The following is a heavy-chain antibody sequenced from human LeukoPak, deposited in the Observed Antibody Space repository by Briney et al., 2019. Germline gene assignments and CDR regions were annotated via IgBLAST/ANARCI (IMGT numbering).Heavy chain of an antibody. CDR2: IYYSGST. V-gene: IGHV4-31*03. Sequence: SQTLSLTCTVSGGSISSGGYYWSWIRQHPGKGLEWIGYIYYSGSTYYNPSLKSRVTISVDTSKNQFSLKLSSVTAADTAAYYCARALEWLPKFDYWGQGTLVTVSS. CDR3: ARALEWLPKFDY. J-gene: IGHJ4*02. D-gene: IGHD3-3*01. CDR1: GGSISSGGYY.